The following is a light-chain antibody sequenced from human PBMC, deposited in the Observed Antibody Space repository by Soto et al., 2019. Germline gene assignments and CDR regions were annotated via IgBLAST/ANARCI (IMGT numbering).Light chain of an antibody. J-gene: IGKJ1*01. CDR3: QQYNYWPRT. CDR2: GAS. V-gene: IGKV3-15*01. CDR1: QSVRSD. Sequence: ERVMTQSPATLSVSPGERATLFCRASQSVRSDLAWYQHKPGQAPRLLIYGASTRATGIPARFSGSGSGTGFTLTISSLQSEDSAVYFCQQYNYWPRTFGQGTKVDMK.